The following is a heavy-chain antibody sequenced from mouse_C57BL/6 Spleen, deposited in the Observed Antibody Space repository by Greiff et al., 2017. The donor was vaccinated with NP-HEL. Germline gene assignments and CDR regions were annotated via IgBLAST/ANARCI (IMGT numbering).Heavy chain of an antibody. V-gene: IGHV1-52*01. CDR1: GYTFTSYW. D-gene: IGHD2-5*01. CDR3: ARWGSNYGFAD. J-gene: IGHJ3*01. CDR2: IDPSDSET. Sequence: VQLQQPGAELVRPGSSVKLSCKASGYTFTSYWMHWVKQRPIQGLEWIGNIDPSDSETHYNQKFKDKATLTVDKSSSTAYMQLSSLTSEDSAVYYGARWGSNYGFADWGQGTLVTVSA.